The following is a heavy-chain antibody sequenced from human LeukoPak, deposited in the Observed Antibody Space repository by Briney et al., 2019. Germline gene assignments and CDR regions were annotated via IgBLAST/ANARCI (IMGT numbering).Heavy chain of an antibody. Sequence: GGSLRLSCAASGFTFDDYAMHWVRQAPGKGLEWVSGISWNSGSIGYADSVKGRFTISRDNAKNSLYLQMNSLRAEDTALYSRDGYNYVGYDAFDIWGQGTMVTVSS. CDR3: DGYNYVGYDAFDI. D-gene: IGHD5-24*01. J-gene: IGHJ3*02. V-gene: IGHV3-9*01. CDR2: ISWNSGSI. CDR1: GFTFDDYA.